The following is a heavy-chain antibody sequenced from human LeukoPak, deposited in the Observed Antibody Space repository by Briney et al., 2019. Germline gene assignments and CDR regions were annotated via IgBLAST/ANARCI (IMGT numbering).Heavy chain of an antibody. D-gene: IGHD3-10*01. V-gene: IGHV3-11*05. CDR3: ARGRLGRGGLDV. CDR2: ISSGTSYT. Sequence: PGGSLRLSCAASGFAFSDYYMSWIRQAPGKGLEWISYISSGTSYTNYADSVRGRFTISRDGAKNSLYLQVNSLRADDTAVYYCARGRLGRGGLDVWGQGTTVTVSS. J-gene: IGHJ6*02. CDR1: GFAFSDYY.